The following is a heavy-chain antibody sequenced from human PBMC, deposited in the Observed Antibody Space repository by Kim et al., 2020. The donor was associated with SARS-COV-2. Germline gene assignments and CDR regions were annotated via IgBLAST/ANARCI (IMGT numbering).Heavy chain of an antibody. CDR3: ARRRGYGGKSYLGDYYFDY. J-gene: IGHJ4*02. CDR1: GYSFTSYW. Sequence: GESLKISCKGSGYSFTSYWIGWVRQMPGKGLEWMGIIYPGDSDTRYSPSFQGQVTISADKSISTAYLQWSSLKASDTAMYYCARRRGYGGKSYLGDYYFDYWGQGTLVTVSS. CDR2: IYPGDSDT. D-gene: IGHD3-10*01. V-gene: IGHV5-51*01.